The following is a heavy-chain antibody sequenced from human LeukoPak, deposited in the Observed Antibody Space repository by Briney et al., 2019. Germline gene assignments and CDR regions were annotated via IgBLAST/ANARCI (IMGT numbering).Heavy chain of an antibody. CDR1: GYIFTAYW. Sequence: LGESLKISCQGSGYIFTAYWIAWVRQMPGKGLEWMGIISPGDSDTRYSPSFQGQVTMSADKSISTAYPQWSSLKASDTAMYYCARLRGGELSKYYFDYWGQGTLVTVSS. J-gene: IGHJ4*02. CDR3: ARLRGGELSKYYFDY. CDR2: ISPGDSDT. D-gene: IGHD3-10*01. V-gene: IGHV5-51*01.